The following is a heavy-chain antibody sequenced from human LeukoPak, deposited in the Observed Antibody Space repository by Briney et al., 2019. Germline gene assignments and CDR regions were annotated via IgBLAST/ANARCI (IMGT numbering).Heavy chain of an antibody. Sequence: GGSLRLSCAASGFTFSTWWMNWVRQAPGKGLEWVSTMSGDATSTYYADSVKGRFTISRDNSKNTLYLQMNSLRAEDTAVYYCAKERYGYRLDYWGQGTLVTASS. CDR3: AKERYGYRLDY. J-gene: IGHJ4*02. D-gene: IGHD5-24*01. CDR1: GFTFSTWW. CDR2: MSGDATST. V-gene: IGHV3-23*01.